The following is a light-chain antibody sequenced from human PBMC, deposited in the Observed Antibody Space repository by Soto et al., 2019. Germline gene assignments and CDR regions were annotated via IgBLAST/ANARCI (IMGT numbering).Light chain of an antibody. Sequence: ERVMTQSPATLSVSPGERATLSCRASQSVSSNLAWYQQKPGQAPRLLIYGASTRATGIPARFSGSGSGTVFTLTISSLQSEDFAVYYCQQYNNWPQTFGHGTKVEIK. J-gene: IGKJ1*01. V-gene: IGKV3-15*01. CDR3: QQYNNWPQT. CDR1: QSVSSN. CDR2: GAS.